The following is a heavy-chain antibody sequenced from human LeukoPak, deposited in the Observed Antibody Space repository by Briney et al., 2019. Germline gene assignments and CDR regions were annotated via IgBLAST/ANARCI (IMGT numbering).Heavy chain of an antibody. CDR2: IWYDGSNK. D-gene: IGHD1-26*01. J-gene: IGHJ6*03. CDR1: GFTFSSYG. Sequence: GGSLRLSCAASGFTFSSYGMHWVRQAPGKGLEWVAVIWYDGSNKYYADSVKGRFTISRDNSKNTLYLQMNSLRAEDTAVYYCAKDGETVGAPYYYYMDVWGKGTTVTVSS. V-gene: IGHV3-33*06. CDR3: AKDGETVGAPYYYYMDV.